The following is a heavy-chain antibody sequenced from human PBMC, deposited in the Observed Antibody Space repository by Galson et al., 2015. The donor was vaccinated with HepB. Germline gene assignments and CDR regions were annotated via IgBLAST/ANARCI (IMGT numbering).Heavy chain of an antibody. CDR1: GFTFSSYS. CDR2: ISSSSSYI. J-gene: IGHJ4*02. D-gene: IGHD3-9*01. CDR3: ARGGHFDWLGLNRGDDRARIDY. V-gene: IGHV3-21*01. Sequence: SLRLSCAASGFTFSSYSMNWVRQAPGKGLEWVSSISSSSSYINYADSVKGRFTISRDNAKNSLYLQMNSLRAEDTAVYYCARGGHFDWLGLNRGDDRARIDYWGQGTLVTVSS.